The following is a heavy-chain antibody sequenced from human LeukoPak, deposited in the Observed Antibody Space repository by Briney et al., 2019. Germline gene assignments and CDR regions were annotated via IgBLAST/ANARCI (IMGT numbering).Heavy chain of an antibody. Sequence: SQTLSLTCAISGDSLSNNIAAWNWIRQSPSGGLEWLGRTFYRSKWYYDYAVSVRSRITINADTSKNQFSLQLNSVTPEDTAVYYCARDHGGLDYWGQGTLVTVSS. D-gene: IGHD3-10*01. J-gene: IGHJ4*02. CDR3: ARDHGGLDY. CDR2: TFYRSKWYY. V-gene: IGHV6-1*01. CDR1: GDSLSNNIAA.